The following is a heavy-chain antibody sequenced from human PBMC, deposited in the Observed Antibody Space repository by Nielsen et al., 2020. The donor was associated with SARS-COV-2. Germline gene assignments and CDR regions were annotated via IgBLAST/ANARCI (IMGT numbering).Heavy chain of an antibody. CDR1: GFTFSSYW. V-gene: IGHV3-7*03. Sequence: GESLKISCAASGFTFSSYWMSWVRQAPGKGLEWVANIKQDGSEKYYANSVKGRFTISRDNAKNSLYLQMNSLRAEDTAVYYCATDRPAVAGTSRFDPWGQGTLVTVSS. CDR3: ATDRPAVAGTSRFDP. J-gene: IGHJ5*02. CDR2: IKQDGSEK. D-gene: IGHD6-19*01.